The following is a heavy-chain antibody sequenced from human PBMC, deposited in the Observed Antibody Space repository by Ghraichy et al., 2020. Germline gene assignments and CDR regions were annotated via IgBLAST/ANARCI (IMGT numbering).Heavy chain of an antibody. D-gene: IGHD6-19*01. Sequence: GGSLRLSCAASGFTFRSSAMSWGRQAPGKGLEWVSVISGSGGSTYYADSVKGRFTISRDNSKNTLYLQMNSLRAEDTAVYYCAKFGFSGWYGGRLQLLDYGGKGTLVTVSP. CDR1: GFTFRSSA. CDR3: AKFGFSGWYGGRLQLLDY. V-gene: IGHV3-23*01. J-gene: IGHJ4*02. CDR2: ISGSGGST.